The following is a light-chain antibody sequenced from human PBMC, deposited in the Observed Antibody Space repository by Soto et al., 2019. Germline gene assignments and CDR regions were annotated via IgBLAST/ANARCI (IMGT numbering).Light chain of an antibody. Sequence: QSVLTQPPSASGTPGQRVTISCSGSNSNIGSKYGYWYQQFPGTALKLLIWRNNQRPSGVPARFSCTKSGTSDSLAISYLRYEEEADYYCASWDASVGGPAFGGGTKLTVL. CDR1: NSNIGSKY. V-gene: IGLV1-47*01. CDR3: ASWDASVGGPA. CDR2: RNN. J-gene: IGLJ2*01.